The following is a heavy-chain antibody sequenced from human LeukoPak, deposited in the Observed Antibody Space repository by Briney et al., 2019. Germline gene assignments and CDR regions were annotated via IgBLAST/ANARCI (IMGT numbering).Heavy chain of an antibody. CDR2: ISSSGSTI. J-gene: IGHJ4*02. V-gene: IGHV3-11*01. CDR3: ARDRKGIAYRGAFSY. CDR1: GFTFSNHG. D-gene: IGHD6-13*01. Sequence: GGSLRLSCAASGFTFSNHGMRWIRQAPGKGLEWVSYISSSGSTIFYADSVKGRFTISRDKAKNSRYLQMNSLRAEDTAVYYCARDRKGIAYRGAFSYWGQGTLVTVSS.